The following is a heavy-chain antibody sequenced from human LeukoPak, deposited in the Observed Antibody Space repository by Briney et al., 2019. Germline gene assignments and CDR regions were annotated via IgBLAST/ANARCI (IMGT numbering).Heavy chain of an antibody. CDR1: GGSISSSSYY. CDR3: ARVMGYYYDSSGYTDG. V-gene: IGHV4-39*07. J-gene: IGHJ4*02. D-gene: IGHD3-22*01. Sequence: SETLSLTCTVSGGSISSSSYYWGWIRQPPGKGLEWIGSIYYSGSTYYNPSLKSRVTISVDTSKNQFSLKLSSVTAADTAVYYCARVMGYYYDSSGYTDGWGQGTLVTVSS. CDR2: IYYSGST.